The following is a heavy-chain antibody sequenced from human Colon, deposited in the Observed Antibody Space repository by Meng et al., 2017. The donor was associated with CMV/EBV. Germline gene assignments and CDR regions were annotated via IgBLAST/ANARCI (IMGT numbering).Heavy chain of an antibody. D-gene: IGHD6-6*01. CDR3: ARGHASSSSFDY. CDR1: GYTFTDYY. CDR2: INSNSDGT. J-gene: IGHJ4*03. Sequence: ASVKVSCKASGYTFTDYYIFWVRQAPGQGLEWLGWINSNSDGTNYAQKFQGRVTMTRDTSISTAYMELSRLMSDDTALYYCARGHASSSSFDYWGQGTTVTVSS. V-gene: IGHV1-2*02.